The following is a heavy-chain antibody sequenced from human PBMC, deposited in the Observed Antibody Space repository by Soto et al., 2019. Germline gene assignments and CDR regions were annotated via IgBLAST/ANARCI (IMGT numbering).Heavy chain of an antibody. CDR2: IFYNGNT. D-gene: IGHD5-12*01. Sequence: SETLSPTCIVSGGSISSTDYYWTWIRQPPAEGLECTGYIFYNGNTNYKQSLESRITISIDTSKNQFSLKLSSVSAADTAVYYCARERRGYVNFFDHWGQGALVTVS. J-gene: IGHJ4*02. CDR3: ARERRGYVNFFDH. V-gene: IGHV4-30-4*01. CDR1: GGSISSTDYY.